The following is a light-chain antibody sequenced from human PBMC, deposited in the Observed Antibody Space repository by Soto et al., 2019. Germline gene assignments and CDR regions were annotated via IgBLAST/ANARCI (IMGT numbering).Light chain of an antibody. CDR2: GAS. CDR3: QQYGSSGT. Sequence: EIVLTQSPGTLSLSPGERATLSCRASQSISSGYLAWYQQKPGQAPRLLIYGASSRATGIPDRFSGSGSETDFTLTISSLEPEDFAVYYCQQYGSSGTFGQGTKVDI. V-gene: IGKV3-20*01. CDR1: QSISSGY. J-gene: IGKJ1*01.